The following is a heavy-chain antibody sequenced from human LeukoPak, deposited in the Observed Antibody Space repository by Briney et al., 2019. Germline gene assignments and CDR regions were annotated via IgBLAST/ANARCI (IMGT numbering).Heavy chain of an antibody. CDR1: GFTFSNYF. V-gene: IGHV3-30-3*01. CDR2: VSYDGSNR. D-gene: IGHD6-19*01. J-gene: IGHJ5*02. Sequence: GRSLRLSCAASGFTFSNYFMHWVRHAPGKGLEWVAVVSYDGSNRYYADSVKGRFTISRDNPKNTVYLQMNNLRAEDTALYYCVPSSAWYLNWFDPWGQGTLVTVSS. CDR3: VPSSAWYLNWFDP.